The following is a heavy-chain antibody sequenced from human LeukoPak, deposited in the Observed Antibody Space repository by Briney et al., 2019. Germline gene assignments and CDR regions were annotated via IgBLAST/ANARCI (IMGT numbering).Heavy chain of an antibody. CDR2: INPNSGGT. V-gene: IGHV1-2*02. D-gene: IGHD3-22*01. CDR1: GYTFTGYY. Sequence: GASVKVSCKASGYTFTGYYMHWVRQAPGQGLEWMGWINPNSGGTNYAQKFQGRVTMTRDTSISTAYMELSRMRSDDTAVYYCARATPLLSSGYYAYWGQGTLVTVSS. CDR3: ARATPLLSSGYYAY. J-gene: IGHJ4*02.